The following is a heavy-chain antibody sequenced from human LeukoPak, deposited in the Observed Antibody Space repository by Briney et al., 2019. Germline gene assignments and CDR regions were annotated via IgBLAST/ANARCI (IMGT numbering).Heavy chain of an antibody. V-gene: IGHV1-18*01. CDR1: GYTFTSYG. D-gene: IGHD3-3*01. CDR3: ARAYDFWSGPYYYYMDV. J-gene: IGHJ6*03. Sequence: ASVKVSCKASGYTFTSYGISWVRQAPGQGLEWMGWISPYNGNTNYAQKLPGRVTMTTDTSTSTAYMELRSLRSDDTAVYYCARAYDFWSGPYYYYMDVWGKGTTVTVSS. CDR2: ISPYNGNT.